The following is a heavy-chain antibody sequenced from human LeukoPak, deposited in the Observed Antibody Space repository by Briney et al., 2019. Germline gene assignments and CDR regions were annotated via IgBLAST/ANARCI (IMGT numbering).Heavy chain of an antibody. Sequence: GGSLRLSCAASGFTFSSYSMNWVRQAPGKGLEWVSSISSSSSTIYYADSVKGRFTISRDNAKNSLYLQMNSLRDEDTAVYYCARDSHYDFWSGYYTPFDYWGQGTLVTVSP. CDR3: ARDSHYDFWSGYYTPFDY. CDR1: GFTFSSYS. D-gene: IGHD3-3*01. J-gene: IGHJ4*02. CDR2: ISSSSSTI. V-gene: IGHV3-48*02.